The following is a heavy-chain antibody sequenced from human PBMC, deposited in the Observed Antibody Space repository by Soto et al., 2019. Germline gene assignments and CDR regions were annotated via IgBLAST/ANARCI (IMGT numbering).Heavy chain of an antibody. J-gene: IGHJ4*02. CDR3: ATDSRGWYRGTDFDY. V-gene: IGHV1-18*01. CDR2: INPEDGDT. Sequence: ASVKVSCKASGYTFTSYGISWVRQAPGKGLEWMGWINPEDGDTNYAQKLQGRVTMTEDTSTDTAYMELSSLRSEDTAVYYCATDSRGWYRGTDFDYWGQGTLVTVSS. CDR1: GYTFTSYG. D-gene: IGHD6-19*01.